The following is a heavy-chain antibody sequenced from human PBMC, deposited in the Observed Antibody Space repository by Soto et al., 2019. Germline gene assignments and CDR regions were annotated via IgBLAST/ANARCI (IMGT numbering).Heavy chain of an antibody. D-gene: IGHD3-3*01. J-gene: IGHJ4*02. CDR3: ARVDFWSGHFDY. Sequence: PSGTLSLTCTVSGGSISSYYWSWIRQPPGKGLEWMGHIYYSGSTNYNLSLMSRLTKSVDTLKNHFSLKLSSVTAADTAAYYCARVDFWSGHFDYWGQGTLVIVSS. CDR2: IYYSGST. CDR1: GGSISSYY. V-gene: IGHV4-59*01.